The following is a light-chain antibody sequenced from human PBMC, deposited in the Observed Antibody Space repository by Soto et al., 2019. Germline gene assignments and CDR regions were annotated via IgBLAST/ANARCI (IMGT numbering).Light chain of an antibody. J-gene: IGKJ5*01. V-gene: IGKV3-15*01. CDR3: QQYNNWPPIT. CDR2: YAS. CDR1: QSVRNY. Sequence: EIMMTQSPATLSVSPGERATLSCRASQSVRNYLAWYQQKPGQAPRLLIYYASTRATGIPARFSGSGSGTEFTLTISSLQSEDFALYYCQQYNNWPPITFGQGTRLEIK.